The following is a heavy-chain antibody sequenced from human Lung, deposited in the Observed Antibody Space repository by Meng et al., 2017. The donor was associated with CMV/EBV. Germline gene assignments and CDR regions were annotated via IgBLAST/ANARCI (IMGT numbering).Heavy chain of an antibody. Sequence: SXKISXAASGFSFSPFAMHWVRQAPGKGLEWVAVIWFDGSFKFYGDSVQGRFTISRDNSKNILYLEMNNLRAEDTAVYYCAKVPCSSTSCYPYYFDYWGQGXLVXVSS. D-gene: IGHD2-2*01. J-gene: IGHJ4*02. CDR3: AKVPCSSTSCYPYYFDY. CDR1: GFSFSPFA. V-gene: IGHV3-33*06. CDR2: IWFDGSFK.